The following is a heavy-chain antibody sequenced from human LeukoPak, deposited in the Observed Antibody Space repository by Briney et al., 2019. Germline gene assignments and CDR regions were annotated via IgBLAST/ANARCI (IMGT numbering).Heavy chain of an antibody. D-gene: IGHD6-19*01. CDR1: GFIFSSHG. CDR2: IQSDGTNK. Sequence: GGSLRLSCAASGFIFSSHGMHWVRQAPGKGLEWVAFIQSDGTNKYYTDSVKGRFTVSRDNSKNTLYLQMDSLRPEDTAVYYCAKDASSVSYFSYFDFWGQGTLVTVSS. CDR3: AKDASSVSYFSYFDF. J-gene: IGHJ4*02. V-gene: IGHV3-30*02.